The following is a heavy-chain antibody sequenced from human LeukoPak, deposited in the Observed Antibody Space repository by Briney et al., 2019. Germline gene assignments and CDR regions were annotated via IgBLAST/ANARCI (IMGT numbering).Heavy chain of an antibody. J-gene: IGHJ5*02. CDR2: ICPKNGGT. V-gene: IGHV1-2*02. D-gene: IGHD2-21*02. Sequence: ASVKVSCKASGYTFIDYHIHWVRQAPGQGLEWMGWICPKNGGTRLAQRLQGRVTMTRDTSTGTVYMELSSLRSDDTAVYYCATKKTPLYCGGDCYSGLGWFDPWGQGTLITVSS. CDR3: ATKKTPLYCGGDCYSGLGWFDP. CDR1: GYTFIDYH.